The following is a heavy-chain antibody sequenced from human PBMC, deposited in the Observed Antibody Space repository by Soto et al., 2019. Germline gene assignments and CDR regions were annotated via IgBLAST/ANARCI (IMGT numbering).Heavy chain of an antibody. J-gene: IGHJ4*02. CDR3: ARDGPHITIFGYGDH. CDR1: GCTFSGHV. V-gene: IGHV3-30-3*01. Sequence: PGGPLRLSCGASGCTFSGHVRRRVRKAPGKGLEWVAHISYDGNNKYYADSVKGRFTISRDNFKNTLYLQMNSLRADDTAVYYCARDGPHITIFGYGDHWGQGNLVTVSS. D-gene: IGHD3-3*01. CDR2: ISYDGNNK.